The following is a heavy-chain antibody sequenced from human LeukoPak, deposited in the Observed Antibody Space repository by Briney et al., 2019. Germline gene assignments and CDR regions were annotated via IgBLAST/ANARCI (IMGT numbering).Heavy chain of an antibody. CDR3: ARQYYYDSSGYYDAFDI. J-gene: IGHJ3*02. V-gene: IGHV4-59*01. CDR2: IYYSGST. D-gene: IGHD3-22*01. Sequence: SQTLSLTCAVSGGSISSYYWSWIRQPPEKGLEWIGYIYYSGSTNYNPSLKSRVTISVDTSKNQFSLKLSSVTAADTAVYYCARQYYYDSSGYYDAFDIWGQGTMVTVSS. CDR1: GGSISSYY.